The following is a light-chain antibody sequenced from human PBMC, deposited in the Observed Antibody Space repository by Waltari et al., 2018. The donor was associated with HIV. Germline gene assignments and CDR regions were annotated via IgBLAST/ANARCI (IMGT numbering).Light chain of an antibody. CDR2: KAS. Sequence: DIQMTQSPSTLSASVGDRVTITCRASQSISSWLAWYQQKPGKAPKLLIQKASSLESGVPSRFSGSVSGTEFTLTISSLQPDDFATYYCQQYNSYWTLGQGTKVEIK. V-gene: IGKV1-5*03. CDR3: QQYNSYWT. J-gene: IGKJ1*01. CDR1: QSISSW.